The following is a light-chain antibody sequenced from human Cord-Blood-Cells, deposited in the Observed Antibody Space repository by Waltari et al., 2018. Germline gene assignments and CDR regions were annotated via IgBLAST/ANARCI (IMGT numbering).Light chain of an antibody. Sequence: QSVLTQTPSAFGTPGQRVTISCSGSTPHIGRNTVNWYQQLPGTAPKLLIYSNNQRPSGVPDRFSGSKSGTSASLAISGPQSEDEADYYCAAWDDSLNAWVFGGGTKLTVL. CDR1: TPHIGRNT. V-gene: IGLV1-44*01. J-gene: IGLJ3*02. CDR3: AAWDDSLNAWV. CDR2: SNN.